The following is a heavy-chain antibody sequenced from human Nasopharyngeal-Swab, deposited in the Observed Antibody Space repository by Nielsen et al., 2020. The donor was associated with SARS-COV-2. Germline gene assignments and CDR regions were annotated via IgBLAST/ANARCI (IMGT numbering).Heavy chain of an antibody. CDR2: ISYDGNNK. Sequence: GGSLRLSCGASGFTFSSYAMHWVRQAPGKGLEWVAVISYDGNNKYYADSVKGRFTISRDKSKNTPYLQMNRLRPEDTAVYYCAREGGDSYGSGGAFDIWGQGTMVTVSS. J-gene: IGHJ3*02. CDR1: GFTFSSYA. CDR3: AREGGDSYGSGGAFDI. D-gene: IGHD5-18*01. V-gene: IGHV3-30-3*01.